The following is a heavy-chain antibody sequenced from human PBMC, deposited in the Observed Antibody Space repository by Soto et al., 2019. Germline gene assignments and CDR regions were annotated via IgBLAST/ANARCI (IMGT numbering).Heavy chain of an antibody. CDR2: ISSSSSYI. J-gene: IGHJ4*02. V-gene: IGHV3-21*01. CDR3: ARDPGDYYDSSGYPPYAPDY. Sequence: GSLRLSCAASGFTFSSYSMNWVRQAPGKGLEWVSSISSSSSYIYYADSVKGRFTISRDNAKNSLYLQMNSLRAEDTAVYYCARDPGDYYDSSGYPPYAPDYWGQGTLVTVSS. CDR1: GFTFSSYS. D-gene: IGHD3-22*01.